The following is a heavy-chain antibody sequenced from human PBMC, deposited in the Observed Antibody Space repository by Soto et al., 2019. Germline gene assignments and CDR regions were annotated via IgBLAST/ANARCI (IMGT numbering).Heavy chain of an antibody. D-gene: IGHD2-15*01. CDR3: AKDGGVVVVAATPYYFDY. CDR2: IVVSGGST. Sequence: GGSLRLSCAASGFTFGGYAMSWVRQAPGKGLEWVSAIVVSGGSTYYADSGKGRFTISRDNSKNTLYLQMNSLRAEDTAVYYCAKDGGVVVVAATPYYFDYWGQGTLVTVSS. CDR1: GFTFGGYA. J-gene: IGHJ4*02. V-gene: IGHV3-23*01.